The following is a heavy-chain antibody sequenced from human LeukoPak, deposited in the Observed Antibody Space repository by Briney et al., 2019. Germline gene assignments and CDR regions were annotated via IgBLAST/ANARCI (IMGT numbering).Heavy chain of an antibody. Sequence: PGGSLRLSCAASGFSFSTYGMNWVRQAPGKGLEWVSVISGSGGTTYYADSVKGRFTISRDNSKNKLYLQMNSLRAEDTAVYYCAKDGHSTSWYYFDYWGQGTLVTVSS. V-gene: IGHV3-23*01. CDR2: ISGSGGTT. D-gene: IGHD6-13*01. J-gene: IGHJ4*02. CDR3: AKDGHSTSWYYFDY. CDR1: GFSFSTYG.